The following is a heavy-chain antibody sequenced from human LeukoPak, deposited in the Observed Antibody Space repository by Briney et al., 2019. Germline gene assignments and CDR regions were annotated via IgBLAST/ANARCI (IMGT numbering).Heavy chain of an antibody. D-gene: IGHD6-13*01. Sequence: GGSLRLSCAAPGFFFSDYDMSRIRQTPGKGLEWIAYMSSDGSPNKYADSVKGRFTMSGDNAQNSVHLQMNNLRVDDTAIYYCARESWYRFEYWGQGTVVTVSS. J-gene: IGHJ4*02. CDR3: ARESWYRFEY. V-gene: IGHV3-11*04. CDR2: MSSDGSPN. CDR1: GFFFSDYD.